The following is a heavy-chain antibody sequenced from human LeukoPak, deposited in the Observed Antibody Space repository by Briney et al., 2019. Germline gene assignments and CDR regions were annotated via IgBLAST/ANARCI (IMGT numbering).Heavy chain of an antibody. V-gene: IGHV3-30-3*01. CDR2: ISYDGSNK. J-gene: IGHJ4*02. CDR3: ASPHYYGSGSYGDY. CDR1: GFTFSSYA. Sequence: GGSLRLSCAASGFTFSSYAMHWVRQAPGKGLEWVAVISYDGSNKYYADSVKGRFTISRDNSKNTLYLQMNSLRAEDTAVYYCASPHYYGSGSYGDYWGQGTLVTVSS. D-gene: IGHD3-10*01.